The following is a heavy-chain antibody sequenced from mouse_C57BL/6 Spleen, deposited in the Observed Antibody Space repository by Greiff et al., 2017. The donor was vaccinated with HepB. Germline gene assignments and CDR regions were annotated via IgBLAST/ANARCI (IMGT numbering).Heavy chain of an antibody. CDR1: GFNIKDYY. Sequence: EVQLQESGAELVKPGASVKLSCTASGFNIKDYYMHWVKQRTEQGLEWIGRIDPEDGETKYAPKFQGKATITADTSSNTAYLQLSSLTSEDTAVHYCASEGPTTVVAHYFDYWGQGTTLTVSS. CDR2: IDPEDGET. J-gene: IGHJ2*01. D-gene: IGHD1-1*01. CDR3: ASEGPTTVVAHYFDY. V-gene: IGHV14-2*01.